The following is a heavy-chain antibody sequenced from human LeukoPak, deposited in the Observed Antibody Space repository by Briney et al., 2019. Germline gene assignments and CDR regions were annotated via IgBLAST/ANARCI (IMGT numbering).Heavy chain of an antibody. Sequence: GGSLRLSCAASGFTFSDYYMSWIRQAPGKGLEWVSYISSGSTIYYADSVKGRFTISRDNAKNSLYLQMNSLRAEDTAVYYCARESVAGTSIDYWGQGTLVTVSS. J-gene: IGHJ4*02. V-gene: IGHV3-11*01. CDR2: ISSGSTI. CDR3: ARESVAGTSIDY. D-gene: IGHD6-19*01. CDR1: GFTFSDYY.